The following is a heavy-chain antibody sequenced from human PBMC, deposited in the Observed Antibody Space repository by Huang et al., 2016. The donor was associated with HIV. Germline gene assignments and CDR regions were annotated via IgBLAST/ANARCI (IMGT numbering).Heavy chain of an antibody. CDR3: ARDGLRGRLMTRSLDY. D-gene: IGHD3-10*01. CDR2: ISSGSTTI. J-gene: IGHJ4*02. V-gene: IGHV3-48*01. Sequence: EVQLVESGGDLVQPGGSLRLSCAAYGFIFNCFSMNWVRQARGKGLEGVSYISSGSTTIYYADSVKGRFTISRDNAKNSLYLQMNSLRAEDTAVYYCARDGLRGRLMTRSLDYWGQGTLVTVSS. CDR1: GFIFNCFS.